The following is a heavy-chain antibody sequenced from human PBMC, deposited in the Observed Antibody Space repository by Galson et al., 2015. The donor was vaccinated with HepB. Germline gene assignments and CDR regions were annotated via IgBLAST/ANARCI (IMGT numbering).Heavy chain of an antibody. Sequence: SVKVSCKASGYTFTSYGISWVRQAPGQGLEWMGWISAYNGNTNYAQKLQGRVTMTTDTSTSTAYMELRSLRSDDTAVYYCARFAGSGSYPYYYYGMDVWGQGTTVTVSS. CDR1: GYTFTSYG. D-gene: IGHD1-26*01. J-gene: IGHJ6*02. CDR3: ARFAGSGSYPYYYYGMDV. V-gene: IGHV1-18*01. CDR2: ISAYNGNT.